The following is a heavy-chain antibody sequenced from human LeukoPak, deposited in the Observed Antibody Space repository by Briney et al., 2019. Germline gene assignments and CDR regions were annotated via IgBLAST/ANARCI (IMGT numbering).Heavy chain of an antibody. V-gene: IGHV4-59*01. CDR2: IYYSGSI. CDR1: GGSISDYY. D-gene: IGHD3-3*01. CDR3: ARGDFCSKSNCYLRPMDV. J-gene: IGHJ6*03. Sequence: SETLSLTCTVSGGSISDYYWNWIRQPPGKGLEWIGFIYYSGSITYNPSLKSRVTMSVDTAKNQFSLTVRTVTAADTAVYYCARGDFCSKSNCYLRPMDVWGKGTTVTVSS.